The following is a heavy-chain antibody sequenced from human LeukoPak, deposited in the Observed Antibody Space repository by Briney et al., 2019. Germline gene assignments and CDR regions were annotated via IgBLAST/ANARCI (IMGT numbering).Heavy chain of an antibody. D-gene: IGHD3-3*01. CDR2: ISSSRSTV. V-gene: IGHV3-48*01. CDR1: GFTFSSYS. J-gene: IGHJ4*02. Sequence: GGSLRLSCAASGFTFSSYSMNWVRQAPGKGLEWVSYISSSRSTVYYADSVRGRFTISRDNSKNTLYLQMNSLRAEDTAVYYCLRGLAKYDLDYWGQGTLVTVSS. CDR3: LRGLAKYDLDY.